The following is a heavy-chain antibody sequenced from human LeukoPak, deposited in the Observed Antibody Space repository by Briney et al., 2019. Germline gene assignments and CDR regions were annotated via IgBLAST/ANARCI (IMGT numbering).Heavy chain of an antibody. CDR2: IWSDGSTT. CDR1: GFTFSSSG. D-gene: IGHD3-22*01. J-gene: IGHJ3*01. CDR3: ARGHHDSSTGAFDV. V-gene: IGHV3-33*01. Sequence: GGFLRLSCVASGFTFSSSGMHWVRQAPGKGLERVAVIWSDGSTTYYGDSVKGRLTISRDNSKSTLYLQMNSLRAEDTAVYYCARGHHDSSTGAFDVWGQGTMVTVSS.